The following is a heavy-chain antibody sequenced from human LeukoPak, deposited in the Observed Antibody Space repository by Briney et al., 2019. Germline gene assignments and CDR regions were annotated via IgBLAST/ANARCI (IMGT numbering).Heavy chain of an antibody. CDR1: GFTFSSYG. CDR3: AKDSSLLYDVWIY. J-gene: IGHJ4*02. D-gene: IGHD3-3*01. V-gene: IGHV3-30*02. Sequence: GGCLRLSCAASGFTFSSYGMHWVRQAPGKGLEWVAFIRYDGSNKYYADSVKGRFTISRDNSKNTLYLQMNSLRAEDTAVYYCAKDSSLLYDVWIYWGQGTLVTVSS. CDR2: IRYDGSNK.